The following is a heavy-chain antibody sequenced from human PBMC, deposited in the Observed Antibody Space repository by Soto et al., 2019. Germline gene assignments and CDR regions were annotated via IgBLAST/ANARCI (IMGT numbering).Heavy chain of an antibody. CDR2: IWYDGSNK. Sequence: PGGSLRLSCAASGFTFSSYGMHWVRQAPGKGLEWVAVIWYDGSNKYYADSVKGRFTISRDNSKNTLYLQMNSLRSEDTAVYYCARVVSSWTNYYYYYYGMDVWGQGTTVTVSS. CDR3: ARVVSSWTNYYYYYYGMDV. CDR1: GFTFSSYG. D-gene: IGHD6-13*01. J-gene: IGHJ6*02. V-gene: IGHV3-33*01.